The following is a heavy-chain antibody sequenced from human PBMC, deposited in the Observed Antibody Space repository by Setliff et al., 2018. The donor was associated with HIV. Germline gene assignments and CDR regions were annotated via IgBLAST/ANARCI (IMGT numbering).Heavy chain of an antibody. D-gene: IGHD6-19*01. CDR2: ISGFNGNT. J-gene: IGHJ3*02. CDR3: ARVPYRSAWFSGGHDAFDI. Sequence: ASVKVSCKASGGTFSSYAISWVRQAPGQGLEWMGWISGFNGNTKYAQSFQDRVAMTTETATSTAYMEMRSLRSDDTAVYFCARVPYRSAWFSGGHDAFDIWGQGTMVTVSS. V-gene: IGHV1-18*01. CDR1: GGTFSSYA.